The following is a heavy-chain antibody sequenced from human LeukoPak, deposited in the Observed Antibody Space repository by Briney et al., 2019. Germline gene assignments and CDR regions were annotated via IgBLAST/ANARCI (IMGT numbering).Heavy chain of an antibody. CDR2: ISTYNGNT. J-gene: IGHJ5*02. V-gene: IGHV1-18*01. Sequence: ASVKVSCKASGYTFNRNNINWVRQAPGQGLEWMGCISTYNGNTNYAQKLQGRVTMTTDTSTSTAYMELRSLRSDDTAVYYCARDWNDIVVVVAADSNWFDPWGQGTLVTVSS. CDR3: ARDWNDIVVVVAADSNWFDP. D-gene: IGHD2-15*01. CDR1: GYTFNRNN.